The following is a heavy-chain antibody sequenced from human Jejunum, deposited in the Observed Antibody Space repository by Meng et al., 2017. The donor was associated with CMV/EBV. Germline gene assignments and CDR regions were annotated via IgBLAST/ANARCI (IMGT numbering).Heavy chain of an antibody. CDR1: FNPSS. V-gene: IGHV3-48*04. CDR2: ISGNSSSL. J-gene: IGHJ6*02. CDR3: ARLSAAGNYFYYYGLDG. Sequence: FNPSSMTWFRRPPGKGLEWIACISGNSSSLLYADSVRGRFSIARDNAKNSLSLDMNSLTAEDTAVYYCARLSAAGNYFYYYGLDGWGPGTRVTVSS. D-gene: IGHD6-13*01.